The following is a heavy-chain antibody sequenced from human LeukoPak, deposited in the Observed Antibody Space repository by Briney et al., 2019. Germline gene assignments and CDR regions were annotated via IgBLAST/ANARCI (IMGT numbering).Heavy chain of an antibody. D-gene: IGHD6-13*01. CDR3: ATSPTWSIAAAGNWFDP. V-gene: IGHV3-23*01. CDR2: ISGSGGST. Sequence: GGSLRLSCAASGFTFSSYAMSWVRQAPGKGLEWVSAISGSGGSTYYADFVKGRFTISRDNSKNTLYLQMNSLRAEDTAVYYCATSPTWSIAAAGNWFDPWGQGTLVTVSS. J-gene: IGHJ5*02. CDR1: GFTFSSYA.